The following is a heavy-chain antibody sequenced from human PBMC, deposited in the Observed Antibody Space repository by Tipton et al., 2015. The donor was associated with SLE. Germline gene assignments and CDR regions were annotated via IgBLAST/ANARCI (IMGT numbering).Heavy chain of an antibody. J-gene: IGHJ6*03. CDR2: IFYRGTT. V-gene: IGHV4-39*07. CDR1: GDSITSSVYF. Sequence: TLSLTCNVSGDSITSSVYFWGWVRQPPGKGLEWIGSIFYRGTTYYNPSLESRVSIFVDTSKNQFSLSLNSVTAADTGVYYCARDLRALYYYMDVWGKGTTVIVSS. D-gene: IGHD2-2*02. CDR3: ARDLRALYYYMDV.